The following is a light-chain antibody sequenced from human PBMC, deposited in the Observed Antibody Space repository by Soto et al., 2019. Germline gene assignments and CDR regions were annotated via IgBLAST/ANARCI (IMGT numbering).Light chain of an antibody. CDR1: SSNIGSNH. CDR3: AAWDDTLSGPHYV. CDR2: KNN. J-gene: IGLJ1*01. V-gene: IGLV1-47*01. Sequence: QSVLTQPPSASGTPGQRVTISCSGSSSNIGSNHVFWYQQLPGTAPKLLIYKNNQRPSGVPDRCSGSKSGTSASLAIRGLRSEDEADYYCAAWDDTLSGPHYVFGTGTKLTVL.